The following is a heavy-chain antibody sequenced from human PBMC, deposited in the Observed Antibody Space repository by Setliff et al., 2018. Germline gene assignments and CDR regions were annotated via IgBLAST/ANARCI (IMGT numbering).Heavy chain of an antibody. Sequence: SVKVSRKASGGTFSSYGISWVRQAPGQGLEWLGGTIPNFGTTNYAQEFQGRVTIITDESTSTAYMELSSLRFEDTAVYYCARDRPYSGYDSPDAFDIWGQGTMVTVSS. V-gene: IGHV1-69*05. CDR3: ARDRPYSGYDSPDAFDI. CDR1: GGTFSSYG. CDR2: TIPNFGTT. J-gene: IGHJ3*02. D-gene: IGHD5-12*01.